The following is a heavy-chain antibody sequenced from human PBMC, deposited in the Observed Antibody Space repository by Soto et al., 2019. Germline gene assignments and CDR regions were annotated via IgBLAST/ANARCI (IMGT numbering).Heavy chain of an antibody. V-gene: IGHV3-7*01. CDR3: ARDRCYVFWSGYYGQAYYYYYYMDV. CDR1: GFTFSSYW. J-gene: IGHJ6*03. CDR2: IKQYGSEK. D-gene: IGHD3-3*01. Sequence: GGSLRLSCAASGFTFSSYWMSWVRQAPGKGLEWVANIKQYGSEKYYVDSVMGRFTISRDNAKNSLYLQMNSLRAEDTAVYYCARDRCYVFWSGYYGQAYYYYYYMDVWGKGTTVTVSS.